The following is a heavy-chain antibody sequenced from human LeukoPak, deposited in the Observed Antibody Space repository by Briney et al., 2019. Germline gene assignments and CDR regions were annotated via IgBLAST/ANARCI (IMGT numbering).Heavy chain of an antibody. CDR3: ARDHDFWSGYDDPTRAEEVNFDY. D-gene: IGHD3-3*01. Sequence: ASVKVSCKASGYTFTGYYMHWVRQAPGQGLEWMGWINPNSGGTNYAQKFQGRVTMTRDTSISTAYMELSRLRSDDTAVCYCARDHDFWSGYDDPTRAEEVNFDYWGQGTLVTVSS. CDR1: GYTFTGYY. CDR2: INPNSGGT. V-gene: IGHV1-2*02. J-gene: IGHJ4*02.